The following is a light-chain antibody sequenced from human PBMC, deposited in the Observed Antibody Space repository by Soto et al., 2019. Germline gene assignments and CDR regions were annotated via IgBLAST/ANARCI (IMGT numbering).Light chain of an antibody. CDR3: SSYAGRNNLLV. V-gene: IGLV2-8*01. CDR2: EVS. CDR1: SSDVGGYNY. Sequence: QSALTQPPSASGSPGQSVTISCTGTSSDVGGYNYVSWYQQHPGKAPKHMIYEVSNRPSGVPDRFSGSKSGTTASLTVSGLQAEDEDDYYCSSYAGRNNLLVFGGGTQLTVL. J-gene: IGLJ2*01.